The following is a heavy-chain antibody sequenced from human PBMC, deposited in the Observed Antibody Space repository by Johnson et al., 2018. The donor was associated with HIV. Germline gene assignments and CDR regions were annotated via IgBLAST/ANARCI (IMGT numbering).Heavy chain of an antibody. J-gene: IGHJ3*02. CDR3: AKGGSGTTRIRAQKGAFDI. CDR2: ISGRAGRT. V-gene: IGHV3-23*04. Sequence: EKLVESGGDLVLPGGSLRLSCAASGFTFSNYAMSWVRQAPGKGLQWVSTISGRAGRTDYADSVKGRFTLSRDNSKNTLYLQMNSLRAEDTAVYYCAKGGSGTTRIRAQKGAFDIWGQGTMVTVSS. D-gene: IGHD6-19*01. CDR1: GFTFSNYA.